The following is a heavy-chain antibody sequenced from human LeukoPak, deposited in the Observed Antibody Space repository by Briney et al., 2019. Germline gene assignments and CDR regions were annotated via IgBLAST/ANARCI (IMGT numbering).Heavy chain of an antibody. J-gene: IGHJ4*02. CDR3: ARDVDYGDYGADY. CDR2: ISSSSSYI. CDR1: GFTFSSYS. Sequence: PEGSLRLSCAASGFTFSSYSMNWVRQAPGKGLEWVSSISSSSSYIYYADSVKGRFTISRDNAKNSLYLQMNSLRAEDTAVYYCARDVDYGDYGADYWGQGTLVTVSS. D-gene: IGHD4-17*01. V-gene: IGHV3-21*01.